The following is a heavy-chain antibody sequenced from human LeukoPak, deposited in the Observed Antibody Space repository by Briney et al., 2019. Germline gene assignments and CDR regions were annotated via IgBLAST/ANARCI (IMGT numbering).Heavy chain of an antibody. Sequence: GGSLRLSCAASGFTFKNYWMHWVRQAPGKGLVWVSRISPDGRSTTYADSVKGRFTISRDNAKNTLYLQMNSLRDEDTAVYYCVYSGSYRFDYWGQGTLVSVSS. CDR2: ISPDGRST. CDR3: VYSGSYRFDY. CDR1: GFTFKNYW. V-gene: IGHV3-74*01. J-gene: IGHJ4*02. D-gene: IGHD1-26*01.